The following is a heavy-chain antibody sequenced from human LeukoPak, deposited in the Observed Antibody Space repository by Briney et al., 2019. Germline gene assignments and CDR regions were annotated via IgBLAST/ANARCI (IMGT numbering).Heavy chain of an antibody. CDR3: ARYSGSYYQIYYFDY. D-gene: IGHD1-26*01. CDR1: GFIFSTYS. Sequence: GGSLRLSCAASGFIFSTYSMNWVRQAPGKGLEWVSYISSSSSTIYYADSVKGRFTISRDNAENSLYLQVNSLGAEDTAVYYCARYSGSYYQIYYFDYWGQGTLVTVSS. CDR2: ISSSSSTI. J-gene: IGHJ4*02. V-gene: IGHV3-48*01.